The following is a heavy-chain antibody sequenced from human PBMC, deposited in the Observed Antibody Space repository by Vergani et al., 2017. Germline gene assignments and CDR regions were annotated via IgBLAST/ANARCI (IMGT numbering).Heavy chain of an antibody. CDR3: ARCFRYEGMIYGGTVENWFDP. V-gene: IGHV4-38-2*01. CDR1: GYSISSGSY. Sequence: QVQLRESGPGLVKPAETLSLTCAVSGYSISSGSYWGWIRQSPGKELEWIGIGTIYHDRKTYLNPSLKSRVIISLDTSKNQFSLSLSSVTAADTAVYYCARCFRYEGMIYGGTVENWFDPWGQGTLVTVSS. CDR2: IYHDRKT. J-gene: IGHJ5*02. D-gene: IGHD3-22*01.